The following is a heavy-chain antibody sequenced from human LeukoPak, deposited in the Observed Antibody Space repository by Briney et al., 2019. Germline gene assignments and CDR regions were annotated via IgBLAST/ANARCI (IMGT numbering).Heavy chain of an antibody. V-gene: IGHV3-9*03. D-gene: IGHD6-6*01. CDR3: TKALTDSSSSYFDN. Sequence: GRSLRLSCAASGFTFDDYATHWVRQPPGKGLEWFSGISWNSGSIGYADSVKGRFTISRDNAKNSLYLQMNSLRAEGMALYYCTKALTDSSSSYFDNWGQGNLVTVSS. CDR1: GFTFDDYA. J-gene: IGHJ4*02. CDR2: ISWNSGSI.